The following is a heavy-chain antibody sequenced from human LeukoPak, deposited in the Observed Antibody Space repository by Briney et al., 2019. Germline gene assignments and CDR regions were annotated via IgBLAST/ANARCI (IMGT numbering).Heavy chain of an antibody. J-gene: IGHJ4*02. D-gene: IGHD2-2*01. CDR1: GFSFSSYG. Sequence: GGSLRLSCAASGFSFSSYGMHWVRQAPGKGLEWVAVISYDGTNKYYADSVKGRFTISRDNSKNTLYLQMNSLRAEDTAVYYCAKDLLALSCSSTSCYAPYFDYWGQGTLVTVSS. CDR2: ISYDGTNK. V-gene: IGHV3-30*18. CDR3: AKDLLALSCSSTSCYAPYFDY.